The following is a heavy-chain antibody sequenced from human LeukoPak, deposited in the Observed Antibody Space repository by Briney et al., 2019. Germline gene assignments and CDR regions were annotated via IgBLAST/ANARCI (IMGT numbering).Heavy chain of an antibody. CDR3: AKDSAKKYDDY. D-gene: IGHD2/OR15-2a*01. CDR1: GFTFSSYE. V-gene: IGHV3-48*03. J-gene: IGHJ4*02. Sequence: GGSLRLSCAASGFTFSSYEMNWVRQAPGKGLEWVSYISSSGSTIYYADSVKGRFTISRDNAKNTLYLQMNSLRAEDTAVYYCAKDSAKKYDDYWGQGTLVTVSS. CDR2: ISSSGSTI.